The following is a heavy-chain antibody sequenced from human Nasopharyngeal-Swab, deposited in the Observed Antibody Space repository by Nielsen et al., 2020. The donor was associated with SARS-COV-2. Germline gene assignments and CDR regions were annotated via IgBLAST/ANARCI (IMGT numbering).Heavy chain of an antibody. Sequence: GESLKISCAASGFTFSSYAMSWVRQAPGKGLEWVSAISGSGGSTYYADSAKGRFTISRDNSKNTLYLQMNSLRAEDTAVYYCVVVTATPGFDYWGQGTLVTVSS. CDR1: GFTFSSYA. J-gene: IGHJ4*02. D-gene: IGHD2-21*02. CDR2: ISGSGGST. CDR3: VVVTATPGFDY. V-gene: IGHV3-23*01.